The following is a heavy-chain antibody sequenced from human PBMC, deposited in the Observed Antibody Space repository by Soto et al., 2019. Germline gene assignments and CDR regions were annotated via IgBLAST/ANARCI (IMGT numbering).Heavy chain of an antibody. CDR2: IYPGDSDT. CDR3: ARNRDYSNTNSPFYGMDV. CDR1: GYSFTSYW. V-gene: IGHV5-51*01. Sequence: PGESLKISCKGSGYSFTSYWIGWVRQMPGKGLEWMGIIYPGDSDTRYSPSFQGQVTISADKSISTAYLQWSSLKASDTAMYYCARNRDYSNTNSPFYGMDVWGQGTTVTVYS. D-gene: IGHD4-4*01. J-gene: IGHJ6*02.